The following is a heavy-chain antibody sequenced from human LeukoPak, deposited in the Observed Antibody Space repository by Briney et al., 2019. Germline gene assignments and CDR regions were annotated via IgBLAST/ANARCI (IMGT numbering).Heavy chain of an antibody. J-gene: IGHJ5*02. CDR2: INWNGGST. CDR3: ARVDRHCSSTSCYVWNWFDP. D-gene: IGHD2-2*01. CDR1: GFTFDDYG. V-gene: IGHV3-20*01. Sequence: GGSLRLSCAASGFTFDDYGMSWVRQAPGKGLEGVSGINWNGGSTGYADSVKGRFTISRDNAKNSLYLQMNSLRAEDTALYHWARVDRHCSSTSCYVWNWFDPWGQGTLVTVSS.